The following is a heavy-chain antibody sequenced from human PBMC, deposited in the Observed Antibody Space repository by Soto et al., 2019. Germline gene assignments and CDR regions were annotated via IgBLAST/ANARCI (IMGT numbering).Heavy chain of an antibody. CDR2: IWYDGSNK. Sequence: HPGLSMRLSLAASGFTFSSYGMHWVRQAPGKGLEWVAVIWYDGSNKYYADSVKGRFTISRDNSKNTLYLQMNSLRAEDTAVYYCARTPYYYDSRGYYGPDYYYYYGMEVWGQWKKGTV. J-gene: IGHJ6*02. CDR3: ARTPYYYDSRGYYGPDYYYYYGMEV. D-gene: IGHD3-22*01. CDR1: GFTFSSYG. V-gene: IGHV3-33*01.